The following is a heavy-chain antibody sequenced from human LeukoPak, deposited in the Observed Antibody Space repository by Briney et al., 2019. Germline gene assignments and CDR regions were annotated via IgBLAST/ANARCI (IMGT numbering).Heavy chain of an antibody. Sequence: GGSLRLSCTASGITFSSYGMYWVRQAPGKGLEWVAVISYDGRNKYYADSVKGRFTISRDNSKNTLYLQMNSLRVEDTAVYYCARSSGWSEVDYWGQGTLVTVPS. V-gene: IGHV3-30*03. CDR3: ARSSGWSEVDY. D-gene: IGHD6-19*01. J-gene: IGHJ4*02. CDR2: ISYDGRNK. CDR1: GITFSSYG.